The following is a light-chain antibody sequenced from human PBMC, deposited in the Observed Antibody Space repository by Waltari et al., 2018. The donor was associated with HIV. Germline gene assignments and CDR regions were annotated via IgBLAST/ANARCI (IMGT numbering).Light chain of an antibody. CDR1: SSDVGGYNY. CDR3: TSYAGSNNFVV. Sequence: QSALTQPPSASGSPGQSVTISCTGTSSDVGGYNYVSWYQQHPGKAPKLMIYEVTKRPSGVPARSSGSKSGNTASLTVSGLQAEDEADYYCTSYAGSNNFVVFGGGTKLTVL. J-gene: IGLJ2*01. CDR2: EVT. V-gene: IGLV2-8*01.